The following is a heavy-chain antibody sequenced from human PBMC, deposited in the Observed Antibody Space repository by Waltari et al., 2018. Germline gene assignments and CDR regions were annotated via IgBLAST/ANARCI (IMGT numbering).Heavy chain of an antibody. CDR1: GYTFPGYY. J-gene: IGHJ4*02. Sequence: QVQLVQSGAEVTKPGASVKVSCKASGYTFPGYYIHWVRQAPGQGLEWMGWINPNSGGTNYAQKVQGRVTMTRDTSISTAYMELSRLRSDDTAVYYCARDSWTTGTWDFDYWGQGTLVTVSS. CDR2: INPNSGGT. D-gene: IGHD1-1*01. V-gene: IGHV1-2*02. CDR3: ARDSWTTGTWDFDY.